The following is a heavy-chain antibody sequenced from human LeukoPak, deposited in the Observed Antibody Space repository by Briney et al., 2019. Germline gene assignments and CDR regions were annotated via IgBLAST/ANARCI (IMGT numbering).Heavy chain of an antibody. CDR2: VIPIFGTA. CDR3: AREGYSGYDSGY. V-gene: IGHV1-69*13. J-gene: IGHJ4*02. D-gene: IGHD5-12*01. Sequence: TVKVSCKASGGTFSSYAISWVRQAPGQGLEWMGGVIPIFGTANYAQKFQGRVTITADESTSTAYMELSSLRSEDTAVYYCAREGYSGYDSGYWGQGTLVTVSS. CDR1: GGTFSSYA.